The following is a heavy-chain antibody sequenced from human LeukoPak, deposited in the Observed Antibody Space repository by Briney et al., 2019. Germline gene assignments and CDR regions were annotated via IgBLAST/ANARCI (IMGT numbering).Heavy chain of an antibody. CDR1: GYSFSSGYY. CDR3: HGLSMVRGVIQDY. J-gene: IGHJ4*02. V-gene: IGHV4-38-2*01. Sequence: SETLSLTCAVSGYSFSSGYYWGWIRQPPGKGLEWIGSIYHSGSTYYNPSLKSRVTISVDTSKNQFSLKLSSVTAADTAVYYCHGLSMVRGVIQDYWGQGTLVTVSS. CDR2: IYHSGST. D-gene: IGHD3-10*01.